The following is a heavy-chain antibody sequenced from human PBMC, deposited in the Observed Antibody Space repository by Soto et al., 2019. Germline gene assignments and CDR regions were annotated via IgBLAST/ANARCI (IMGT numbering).Heavy chain of an antibody. V-gene: IGHV1-3*01. D-gene: IGHD3-22*01. CDR1: GYTFTSYA. CDR3: ARLGHYYQAFDS. CDR2: INAGNGNT. J-gene: IGHJ4*02. Sequence: ASVKVSCKASGYTFTSYAMHWVRQAPGQRLEWMGWINAGNGNTKYSQKFQGRVTITRDTSASTAYMELSSLRSEDTAVYYCARLGHYYQAFDSWGRGTLVTVSS.